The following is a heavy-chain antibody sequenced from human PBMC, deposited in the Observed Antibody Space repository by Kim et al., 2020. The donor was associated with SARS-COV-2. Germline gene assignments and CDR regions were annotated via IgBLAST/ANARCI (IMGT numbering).Heavy chain of an antibody. J-gene: IGHJ5*02. CDR1: GGSISSSSYY. V-gene: IGHV4-39*01. CDR2: IYYSGST. CDR3: ARLIDFWSGLSSWFDP. Sequence: SETLSLTCTVSGGSISSSSYYWGWIRQPPGKGLEWIGSIYYSGSTYYNPSLKSRVTISVDTSKNQFSLKLSSVTAADTAVYYCARLIDFWSGLSSWFDPWGQGTLVTVSS. D-gene: IGHD3-3*01.